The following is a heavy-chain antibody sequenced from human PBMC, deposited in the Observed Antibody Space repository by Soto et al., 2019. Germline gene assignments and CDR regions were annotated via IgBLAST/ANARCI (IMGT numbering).Heavy chain of an antibody. J-gene: IGHJ5*02. CDR2: ISAYNGNT. Sequence: QVQLVQSGAEVKKPGASVKVSCKASGYTFTSYGISWVRQAPGQGLEWMGRISAYNGNTNYAQKLQGRVTMTTDTSTSTDYMELRSLRSDDTAVYYCARDRGYDFWSGLNWFDPWGQGTLVTVSS. V-gene: IGHV1-18*04. CDR3: ARDRGYDFWSGLNWFDP. CDR1: GYTFTSYG. D-gene: IGHD3-3*01.